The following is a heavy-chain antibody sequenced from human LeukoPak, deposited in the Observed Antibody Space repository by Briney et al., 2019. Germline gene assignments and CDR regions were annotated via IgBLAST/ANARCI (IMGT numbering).Heavy chain of an antibody. D-gene: IGHD3-3*01. V-gene: IGHV3-30*02. Sequence: PGGSLRLSCAASGFTFSSYGMHWVRQAPGKGLEWVTFIQHDGNNKYYADSVKGRFTISRDNSRNTLYLQMNSLRAEDTAVYYCARHDFWSGYYRNWFDPWGQGTLVTVSS. J-gene: IGHJ5*02. CDR1: GFTFSSYG. CDR3: ARHDFWSGYYRNWFDP. CDR2: IQHDGNNK.